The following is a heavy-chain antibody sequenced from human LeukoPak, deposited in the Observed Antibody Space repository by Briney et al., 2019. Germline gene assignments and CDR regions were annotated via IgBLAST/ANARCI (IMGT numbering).Heavy chain of an antibody. CDR2: ISYSGST. D-gene: IGHD2-2*01. J-gene: IGHJ5*02. Sequence: SETLSLTCTVSGGSISGYNYYWGWIRQPPGKGLEWTGSISYSGSTYYNPSLKSRVIISVDTSKNQISLKVNSVTAADTAVYYCARLGYCSSTSCHLSWFDPWGQGTLVAVSS. V-gene: IGHV4-39*01. CDR1: GGSISGYNYY. CDR3: ARLGYCSSTSCHLSWFDP.